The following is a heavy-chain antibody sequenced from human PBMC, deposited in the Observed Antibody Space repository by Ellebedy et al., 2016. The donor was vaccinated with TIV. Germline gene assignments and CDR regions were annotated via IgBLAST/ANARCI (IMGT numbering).Heavy chain of an antibody. CDR2: ISSNGGST. CDR3: ARDRGGELLIEYIFDY. Sequence: PGGSLRLSCAASGFTFSSYAMHWVRQAPGKGLEYVSAISSNGGSTYHANSVKGRFTISRDNSKNTLYLQMGSLRAEDMAVYYCARDRGGELLIEYIFDYWGQGTLVTVSS. V-gene: IGHV3-64*01. J-gene: IGHJ4*02. D-gene: IGHD1-26*01. CDR1: GFTFSSYA.